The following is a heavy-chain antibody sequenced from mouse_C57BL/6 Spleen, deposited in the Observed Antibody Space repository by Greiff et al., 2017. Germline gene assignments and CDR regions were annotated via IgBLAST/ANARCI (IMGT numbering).Heavy chain of an antibody. CDR2: INPSSGYT. J-gene: IGHJ1*03. CDR1: GYTFTSYT. CDR3: ARSERGYFCV. V-gene: IGHV1-4*01. Sequence: VKLMESGAELARPGASVKMSCKASGYTFTSYTMHWVKQRPGQGLDWIGYINPSSGYTKYNQKFKDKATLTADKSSSTAYMLLSSLTSEDSADYYCARSERGYFCVWGTGPTVTVSS.